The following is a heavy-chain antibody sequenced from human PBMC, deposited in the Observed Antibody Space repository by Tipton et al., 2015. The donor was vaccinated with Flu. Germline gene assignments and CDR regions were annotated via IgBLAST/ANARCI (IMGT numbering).Heavy chain of an antibody. J-gene: IGHJ4*02. CDR2: LFYSRDD. D-gene: IGHD6-19*01. Sequence: LRLSCTVSGGSINSSNYYWAWIRQPPGKGLEWVGSLFYSRDDYYNPSLQSRVTISVDSSKTQFSLKLISLTAADTAVYYCVRRTSRQWLVPFDYWGQGILVTVAS. CDR1: GGSINSSNYY. CDR3: VRRTSRQWLVPFDY. V-gene: IGHV4-39*01.